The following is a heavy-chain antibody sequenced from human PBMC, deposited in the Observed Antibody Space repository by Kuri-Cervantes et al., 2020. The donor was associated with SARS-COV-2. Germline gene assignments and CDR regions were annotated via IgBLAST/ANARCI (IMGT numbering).Heavy chain of an antibody. V-gene: IGHV3-7*01. J-gene: IGHJ5*02. CDR1: GFTFSSYW. D-gene: IGHD6-19*01. CDR2: IKQDGSEK. CDR3: AKDAEQWLVPERNWFDP. Sequence: GGSLRLSCAASGFTFSSYWMSWVRQAPGKGLEWVANIKQDGSEKYYADSVKGRFTISRDNSKNTLYLQMNSLRAEDTAVYYCAKDAEQWLVPERNWFDPWCQGTLVTVSS.